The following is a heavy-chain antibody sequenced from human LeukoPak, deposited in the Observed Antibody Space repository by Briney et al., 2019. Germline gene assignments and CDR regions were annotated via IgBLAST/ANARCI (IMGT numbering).Heavy chain of an antibody. J-gene: IGHJ5*02. D-gene: IGHD1-1*01. CDR2: IYYSGST. CDR3: ARDHWRSFDP. Sequence: SETLSLTCTVSGDSIRSYYWSWIRQPPGKGLEWIGYIYYSGSTKYNPSLKSRVTISVDTSKNQFSLKLSSVTAADTAVYYCARDHWRSFDPWGQGTLVTVSS. V-gene: IGHV4-59*01. CDR1: GDSIRSYY.